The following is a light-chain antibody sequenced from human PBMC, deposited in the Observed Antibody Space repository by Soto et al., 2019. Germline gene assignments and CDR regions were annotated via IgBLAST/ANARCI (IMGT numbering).Light chain of an antibody. CDR2: AVS. J-gene: IGLJ2*01. Sequence: QSALTQPASVSGSPGQSITISCAGTSSDVGGYDYVSWYQQCPGKPPQLMIHAVSDRPSGVSNRFSGSKSGSTASLSMSAPKAGAEGDYYCSSYASSGTLLFGGGTKVTVL. V-gene: IGLV2-14*03. CDR3: SSYASSGTLL. CDR1: SSDVGGYDY.